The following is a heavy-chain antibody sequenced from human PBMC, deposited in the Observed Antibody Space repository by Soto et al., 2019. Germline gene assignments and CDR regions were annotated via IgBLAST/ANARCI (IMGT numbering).Heavy chain of an antibody. CDR1: GGTFNNYA. Sequence: QVLLVQSGPEVKKPGSSVKVSCKASGGTFNNYAINWVRQAPGKGLEWMGGIVPTFGTGNHAQKFQGRVTITADESTTTAYMGLNSLRSEYTAIYYCASFDGTLVRGGRSSPYEMDVWGQGTTVIVSS. J-gene: IGHJ6*02. D-gene: IGHD3-10*01. CDR2: IVPTFGTG. CDR3: ASFDGTLVRGGRSSPYEMDV. V-gene: IGHV1-69*01.